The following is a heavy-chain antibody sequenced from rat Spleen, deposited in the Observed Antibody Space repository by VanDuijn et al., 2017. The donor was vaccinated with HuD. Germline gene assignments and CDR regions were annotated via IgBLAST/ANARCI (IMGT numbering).Heavy chain of an antibody. D-gene: IGHD5-1*01. Sequence: EVQLKESGPGLVLPSQTLSLTCTVSGFSFTDYSLHWVRQPPGKGLEWMGVMWRSGSTEYNSGLKSLLSISWETTKSQVFLKMNSLQTEDTAIYYCTRAPGKGYVMDAWGQGTAVTVSS. CDR1: GFSFTDYS. V-gene: IGHV2S63*01. CDR3: TRAPGKGYVMDA. J-gene: IGHJ4*01. CDR2: MWRSGST.